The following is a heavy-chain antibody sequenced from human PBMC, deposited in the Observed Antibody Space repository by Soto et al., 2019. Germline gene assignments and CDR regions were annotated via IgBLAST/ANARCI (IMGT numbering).Heavy chain of an antibody. J-gene: IGHJ6*02. V-gene: IGHV1-18*04. Sequence: ASVKVSCKASGYTFTSYGISWVRQAPGQGLEWMGWISAYNGNTNYAQKLQGRVTMTTDTSTSTAYMELRSLRSDDTAVYYCARDQGYCSSTSCYPQYYYYYYGMDVWGQGTTVTSP. CDR2: ISAYNGNT. CDR1: GYTFTSYG. D-gene: IGHD2-2*01. CDR3: ARDQGYCSSTSCYPQYYYYYYGMDV.